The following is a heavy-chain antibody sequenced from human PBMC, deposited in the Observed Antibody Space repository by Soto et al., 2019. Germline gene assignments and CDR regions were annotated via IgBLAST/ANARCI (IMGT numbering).Heavy chain of an antibody. D-gene: IGHD1-26*01. V-gene: IGHV4-34*01. Sequence: PLEILSLTCAVYGWSFSGYYWTWIRQPPGTGLEWIGEINHSGSTNYNPSLKSRVTISVDTSKNQFSLKLTSVTAADTAVYYCARGEVGATLRRDFDYWGQGTLVTVSS. CDR1: GWSFSGYY. CDR2: INHSGST. CDR3: ARGEVGATLRRDFDY. J-gene: IGHJ4*02.